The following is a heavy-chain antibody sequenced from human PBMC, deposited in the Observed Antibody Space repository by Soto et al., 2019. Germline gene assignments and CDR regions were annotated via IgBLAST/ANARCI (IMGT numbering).Heavy chain of an antibody. V-gene: IGHV3-23*01. D-gene: IGHD2-2*01. J-gene: IGHJ6*02. Sequence: EVQLLESGGGLVQPGGSLRLSCAASGFTFSSYAMKWVRQAPGKGLEWFSLISESGTLTYYADSVKGRFTISRDNSGNTLFLQMYSLRAEDTAVYYCARYIPGVRYYGMDVWGQGTTVTVSS. CDR2: ISESGTLT. CDR3: ARYIPGVRYYGMDV. CDR1: GFTFSSYA.